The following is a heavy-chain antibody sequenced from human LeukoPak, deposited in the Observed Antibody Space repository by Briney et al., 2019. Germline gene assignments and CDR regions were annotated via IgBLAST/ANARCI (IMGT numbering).Heavy chain of an antibody. J-gene: IGHJ3*02. CDR2: ISWNSGSI. Sequence: GGSLRLSCAASGFTFDDYAMHWVRQAPGKGLEWVSGISWNSGSIGYADSVKGRFTISRDNAKNSLYLQMNSLRAEDTALYYCAKDTSSGWYGVGAFDIWGQGTMVTVPS. CDR3: AKDTSSGWYGVGAFDI. D-gene: IGHD6-19*01. V-gene: IGHV3-9*01. CDR1: GFTFDDYA.